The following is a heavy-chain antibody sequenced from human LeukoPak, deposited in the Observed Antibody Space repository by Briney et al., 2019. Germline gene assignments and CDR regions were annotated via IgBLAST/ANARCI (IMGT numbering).Heavy chain of an antibody. CDR3: AKDFYYYVWGGYRYINPFDS. CDR2: ISGSGGST. Sequence: GGSLRLSCAASGFTFSSYGMSWVRQAPGKGLEWVSAISGSGGSTYYADSVKGRFTISRDNSKNTLYLQMNSLRAEDTAVYYCAKDFYYYVWGGYRYINPFDSWGQGTLVTVSS. V-gene: IGHV3-23*01. J-gene: IGHJ4*02. D-gene: IGHD3-16*02. CDR1: GFTFSSYG.